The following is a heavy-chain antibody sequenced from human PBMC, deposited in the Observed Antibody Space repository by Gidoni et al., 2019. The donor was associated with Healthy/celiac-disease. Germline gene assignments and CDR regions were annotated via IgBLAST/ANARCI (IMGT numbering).Heavy chain of an antibody. CDR2: ISGRGGST. V-gene: IGHV3-23*01. J-gene: IGHJ4*02. CDR3: AKAPIVATNTEDY. Sequence: EVQLLESGGGLVQPGGSPRLSCAASGFTFSSYAMSWVRQAPGKGLEWVSAISGRGGSTYYADSVKGRFTISRDNSKNTLYLQMNSLRAEDTAVYYCAKAPIVATNTEDYWGQGTLVTVSS. D-gene: IGHD5-12*01. CDR1: GFTFSSYA.